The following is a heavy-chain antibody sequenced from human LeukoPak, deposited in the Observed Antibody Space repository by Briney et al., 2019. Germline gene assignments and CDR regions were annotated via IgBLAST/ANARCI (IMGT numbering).Heavy chain of an antibody. CDR1: GFTFSSYA. CDR3: ARDQLAGYYDSSLDI. J-gene: IGHJ3*02. CDR2: ISYDGSNK. Sequence: PVRSLRLSRPASGFTFSSYAMHWLRQAPGKGLEWVAVISYDGSNKYYADSVKGRFTIPRDNSKNTLYLLMNILRAEDTAVYYCARDQLAGYYDSSLDIWGQGTIVADSS. V-gene: IGHV3-30-3*01. D-gene: IGHD3-22*01.